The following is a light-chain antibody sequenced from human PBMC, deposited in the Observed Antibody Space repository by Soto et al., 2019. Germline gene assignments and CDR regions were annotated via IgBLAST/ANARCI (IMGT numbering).Light chain of an antibody. CDR3: QQYNGYWT. J-gene: IGKJ1*01. CDR1: QSISNS. Sequence: DIQMTQSPSTLSASVGDRVTITCRASQSISNSLAWYQQKPGKAPKLLIYEASSLKSGVPSRFSGSGSGTEYTVTISSLQPDDFATDYCQQYNGYWTFGQGTKVEIK. V-gene: IGKV1-5*03. CDR2: EAS.